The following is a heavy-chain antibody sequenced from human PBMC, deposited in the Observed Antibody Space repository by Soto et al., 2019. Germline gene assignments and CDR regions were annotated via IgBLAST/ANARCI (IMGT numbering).Heavy chain of an antibody. V-gene: IGHV1-69*01. D-gene: IGHD7-27*01. J-gene: IGHJ2*01. CDR2: IIPIFGTA. CDR3: ARDPVHAGDAAHWYFDL. Sequence: QVQLVQSGAEVKKPGSSVKVSCKASGGTFSSYAISWVRQAPGQGLEWMGGIIPIFGTANYAQKFQGRVTITADESTSTAYMELSSPRSEDTAVYYCARDPVHAGDAAHWYFDLWGRGTLVTVSS. CDR1: GGTFSSYA.